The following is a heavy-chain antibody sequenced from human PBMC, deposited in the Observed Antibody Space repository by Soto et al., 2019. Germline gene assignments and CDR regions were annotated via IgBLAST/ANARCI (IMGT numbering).Heavy chain of an antibody. CDR3: ARAYTWGVAVAGT. J-gene: IGHJ4*02. D-gene: IGHD6-19*01. CDR2: MNPNSGNT. CDR1: GYTFTSFD. V-gene: IGHV1-8*01. Sequence: ASVKVSCKASGYTFTSFDINWGRQATGQGLEWMGWMNPNSGNTGYAQKFQGRVTMTRNTSISTAYMELSSLSSEDTAVYYCARAYTWGVAVAGTWGQGTLVTVSS.